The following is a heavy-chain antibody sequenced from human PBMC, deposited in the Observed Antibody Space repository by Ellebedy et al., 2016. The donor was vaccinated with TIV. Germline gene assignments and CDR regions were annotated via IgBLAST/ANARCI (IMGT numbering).Heavy chain of an antibody. CDR3: ARGSYYYDSSGQLPGDY. CDR1: GFTFSSYG. CDR2: ISYDGSNK. Sequence: GGSLRLXCAASGFTFSSYGMHWVRQAPGKGLEWVAVISYDGSNKYYADSVKGRFTISRDNSKNTLYLQMNSLRAEDTAVYYCARGSYYYDSSGQLPGDYWGQGTLVTVSS. V-gene: IGHV3-30*03. J-gene: IGHJ4*02. D-gene: IGHD3-22*01.